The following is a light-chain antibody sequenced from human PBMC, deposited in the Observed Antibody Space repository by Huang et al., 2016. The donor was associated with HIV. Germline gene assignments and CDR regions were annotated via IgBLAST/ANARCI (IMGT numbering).Light chain of an antibody. CDR1: QDINNF. V-gene: IGKV1-8*01. CDR3: QQYDIHPLT. CDR2: AAS. Sequence: IRMTQSPSSLSASTGDRVTITCRANQDINNFLAWYQQRPGSVPKLLIYAASTLQSGVASRFSGNGSGTDFTLTIGCLHSEDVATYYCQQYDIHPLTFGPGTRVDIK. J-gene: IGKJ3*01.